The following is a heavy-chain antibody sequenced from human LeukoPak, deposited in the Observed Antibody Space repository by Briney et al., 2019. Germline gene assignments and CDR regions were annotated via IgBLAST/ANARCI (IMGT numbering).Heavy chain of an antibody. CDR1: GVSFSGYY. V-gene: IGHV4-34*01. Sequence: PSETLSLTCAVYGVSFSGYYWSWIRQPPGKGLEWIGEINHSGSTNYNPSLKSRVTISVDTSKNQFSLKLSSVTAADTAVYYCARGRTAAAGPFGYWGQGTLVTVSS. CDR3: ARGRTAAAGPFGY. D-gene: IGHD6-13*01. J-gene: IGHJ4*02. CDR2: INHSGST.